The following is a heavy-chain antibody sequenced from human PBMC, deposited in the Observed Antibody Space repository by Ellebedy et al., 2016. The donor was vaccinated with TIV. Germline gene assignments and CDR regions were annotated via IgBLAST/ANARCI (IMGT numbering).Heavy chain of an antibody. CDR1: GFTFCSYS. D-gene: IGHD2-2*01. CDR2: ISGSGGST. V-gene: IGHV3-23*01. J-gene: IGHJ4*02. CDR3: AKSALPYPGLHDY. Sequence: GGSLRLSXAASGFTFCSYSMNWVRQAPGKGLEWVSAISGSGGSTYYADSVKGRFTISRDNSKNTLYLQMNSLRAEDTAVYYCAKSALPYPGLHDYWGQGTLVTVSS.